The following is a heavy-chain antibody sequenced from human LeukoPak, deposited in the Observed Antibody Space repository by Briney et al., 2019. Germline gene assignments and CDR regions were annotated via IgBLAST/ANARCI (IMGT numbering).Heavy chain of an antibody. D-gene: IGHD1-26*01. J-gene: IGHJ4*02. CDR1: GFTFSSYG. CDR2: IWYDGSNK. CDR3: ARHGEGATIDS. V-gene: IGHV3-33*01. Sequence: GGSLRLSCAASGFTFSSYGMHWVRQAPGKGLEWVAVIWYDGSNKYYADSVKGRFTISRDNSKNTLYLQMSSLRAEDTAVYYCARHGEGATIDSWGQGTLVTVSS.